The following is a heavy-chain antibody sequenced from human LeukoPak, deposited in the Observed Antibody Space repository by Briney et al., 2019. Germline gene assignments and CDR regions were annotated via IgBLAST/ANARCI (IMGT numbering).Heavy chain of an antibody. CDR1: GFTFSISA. V-gene: IGHV3-73*01. CDR2: IRNKANNYAT. Sequence: GGSLRLSCAASGFTFSISAMYWVRQASGKGLEWVGRIRNKANNYATAYAASLKGRFTISRDDSKNTAYLQMNSLETEDTAMYYCTYTSSSGVVYWGQGTLVTVSS. D-gene: IGHD6-6*01. CDR3: TYTSSSGVVY. J-gene: IGHJ4*02.